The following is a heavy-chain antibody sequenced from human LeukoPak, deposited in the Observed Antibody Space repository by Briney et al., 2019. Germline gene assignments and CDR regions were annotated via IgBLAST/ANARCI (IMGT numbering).Heavy chain of an antibody. J-gene: IGHJ4*02. CDR2: IYYSGST. Sequence: SETLSLTCTVSGGSISTYYYSWIRQPPGRGLEWIGYIYYSGSTNYNPSLKSRVTISVDTSKNQLSLKLSSVTAADTAVYYCARHWETSSWYVDYWGQGTLVTVSS. D-gene: IGHD6-13*01. CDR3: ARHWETSSWYVDY. V-gene: IGHV4-59*08. CDR1: GGSISTYY.